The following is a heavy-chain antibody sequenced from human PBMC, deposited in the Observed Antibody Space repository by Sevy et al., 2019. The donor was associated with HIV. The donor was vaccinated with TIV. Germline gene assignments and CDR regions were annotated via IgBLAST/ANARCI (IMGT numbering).Heavy chain of an antibody. D-gene: IGHD6-6*01. V-gene: IGHV3-11*01. J-gene: IGHJ4*02. CDR1: GFTFSDYY. CDR2: ISSSGSTI. Sequence: GGSLRLSCAASGFTFSDYYMSWIRQAPGKGLEWVSYISSSGSTIYYADSVKGRFTISRDNAKNSLYLQMNSLRAEDTAVYYCARDVDSSSPAIDYWGQRTLVTVSS. CDR3: ARDVDSSSPAIDY.